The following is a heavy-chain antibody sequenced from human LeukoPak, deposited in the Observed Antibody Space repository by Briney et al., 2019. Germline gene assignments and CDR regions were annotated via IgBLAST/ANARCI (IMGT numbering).Heavy chain of an antibody. CDR2: INHSGST. Sequence: SETLSLTCAVSGYSISSGYYWGCFRQPPGKGLEGMGGINHSGSTYYNPSLKSRVTISVDTSKNQFSLKLSSVTAAGTAVYYCARRISSSWYDDYFDQWGQGTLVSVSS. CDR3: ARRISSSWYDDYFDQ. V-gene: IGHV4-38-2*01. D-gene: IGHD6-13*01. J-gene: IGHJ4*02. CDR1: GYSISSGYY.